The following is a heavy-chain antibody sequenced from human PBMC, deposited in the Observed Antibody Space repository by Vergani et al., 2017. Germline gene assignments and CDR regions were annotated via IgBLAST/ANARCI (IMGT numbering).Heavy chain of an antibody. J-gene: IGHJ5*01. CDR2: IRYDGSNK. Sequence: QVQLVESGGGVVQPGGSLRLSCAASGFTFSSYGMHWVRQAPGKGLEWVAFIRYDGSNKYYADSVKGRFTISRDNSKNTLYLQMNNLRADDAGVYYCVRTEYCTGIACNTRFDSWGQGALVTVSS. CDR3: VRTEYCTGIACNTRFDS. V-gene: IGHV3-30*02. CDR1: GFTFSSYG. D-gene: IGHD2-8*02.